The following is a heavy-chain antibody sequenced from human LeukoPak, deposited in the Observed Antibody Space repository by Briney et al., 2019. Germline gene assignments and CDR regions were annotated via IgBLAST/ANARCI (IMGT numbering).Heavy chain of an antibody. J-gene: IGHJ4*02. CDR1: GFTFSTYW. CDR3: ASGQQLGY. D-gene: IGHD6-13*01. CDR2: IKQDGSEK. V-gene: IGHV3-7*03. Sequence: PGGFLRLSCAAPGFTFSTYWMSWVRQAPGEGLEWVANIKQDGSEKHYVDFVKGRFTISRDNAKNSLYLQMNSLRAEDTAVYYCASGQQLGYWGQGTLVTVSS.